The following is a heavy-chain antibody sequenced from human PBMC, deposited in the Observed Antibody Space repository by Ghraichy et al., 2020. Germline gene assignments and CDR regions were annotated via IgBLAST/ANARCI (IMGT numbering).Heavy chain of an antibody. V-gene: IGHV3-23*01. CDR2: IRGSGAST. CDR3: AKTQYTSSWDPFDY. J-gene: IGHJ4*02. Sequence: GGSLRLSCAASGFTFSIYAMSWVRQAPGKGLEWVSSIRGSGASTYYADSVKGRFTISRDNSKNTLYLQMNILRAEDTAVYYCAKTQYTSSWDPFDYWGQGTLVTVSS. CDR1: GFTFSIYA. D-gene: IGHD6-13*01.